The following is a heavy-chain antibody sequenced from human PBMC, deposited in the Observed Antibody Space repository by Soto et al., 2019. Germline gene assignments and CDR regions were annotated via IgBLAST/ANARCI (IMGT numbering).Heavy chain of an antibody. CDR3: ASTNRTMVRGVINPHDY. J-gene: IGHJ4*02. CDR1: GGSISSSSYY. D-gene: IGHD3-10*01. V-gene: IGHV4-39*01. Sequence: QLQLQESGPGLVKPSETLSLTCTVSGGSISSSSYYWGGIRQHPGKGMEWSGSIYYSGSTYYNPSLKSRVTISVDTFQTRFSVRRSSVNAAHTAVYHRASTNRTMVRGVINPHDYWGQGALVADSS. CDR2: IYYSGST.